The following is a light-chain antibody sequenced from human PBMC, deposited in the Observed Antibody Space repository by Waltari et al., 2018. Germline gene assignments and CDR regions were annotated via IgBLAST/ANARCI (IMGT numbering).Light chain of an antibody. CDR2: KAS. CDR3: QHYSSYPYT. V-gene: IGKV1-5*03. CDR1: QSVSHW. Sequence: EIQLTQSPSTLSASVGDRVTITCRASQSVSHWLSWYQEQPGKAPKLLIYKASGLENGVPSRFSGSGSETEFSLTISGLQPDDFATYYCQHYSSYPYTFGQGT. J-gene: IGKJ2*01.